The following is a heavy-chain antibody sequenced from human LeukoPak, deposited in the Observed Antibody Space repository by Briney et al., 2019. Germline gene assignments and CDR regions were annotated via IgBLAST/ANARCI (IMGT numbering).Heavy chain of an antibody. J-gene: IGHJ4*02. CDR2: IYHSGST. CDR1: GGSISSSNW. Sequence: SETLSLTCAVSGGSISSSNWWSWVRQPPGKGLEWIGEIYHSGSTNYNPSLKSRVTISVDTSKNQFSLKLSSVTAADTAVYYCARHGGYSGYYFDYWGQGTLVTVSS. V-gene: IGHV4-4*02. D-gene: IGHD5-12*01. CDR3: ARHGGYSGYYFDY.